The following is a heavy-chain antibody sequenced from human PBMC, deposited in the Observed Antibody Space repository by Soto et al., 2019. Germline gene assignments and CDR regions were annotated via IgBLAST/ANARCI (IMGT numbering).Heavy chain of an antibody. D-gene: IGHD2-21*01. V-gene: IGHV4-59*08. J-gene: IGHJ6*03. Sequence: NPSETLSLTCTVSGGSISSYYWSWIRQPPGKGLEWIGYIYYSGSTNYNPSLKSRVTISVDTSKNQFSLKLSSVTAADTAVYYCARQIPDDYYYMDVWGKGTTVTVSS. CDR2: IYYSGST. CDR3: ARQIPDDYYYMDV. CDR1: GGSISSYY.